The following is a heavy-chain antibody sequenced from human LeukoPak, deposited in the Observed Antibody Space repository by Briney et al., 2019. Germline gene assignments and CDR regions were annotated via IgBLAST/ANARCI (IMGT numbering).Heavy chain of an antibody. CDR1: GFTFSCYG. CDR2: IWYDGSNK. Sequence: GGSLRLSCAASGFTFSCYGMHWVRQAPGKGLEWVAVIWYDGSNKYYADSVKGRFTISRDNSKNTLYLQMNSLRAEDTAVYYCARERWDCSGGSCSRTVDYWGQGTLVTVSS. V-gene: IGHV3-33*01. D-gene: IGHD2-15*01. CDR3: ARERWDCSGGSCSRTVDY. J-gene: IGHJ4*02.